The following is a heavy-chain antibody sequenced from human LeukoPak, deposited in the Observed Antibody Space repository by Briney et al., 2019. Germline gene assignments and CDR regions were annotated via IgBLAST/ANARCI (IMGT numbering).Heavy chain of an antibody. CDR3: ARITSFYYFDY. V-gene: IGHV3-30*04. Sequence: GGSLRLSCAASGFTFSTYTMYWVRQAPGKGLEWVAVISHDGNDKYYADSVKGRFTISRDNSKNTLFLQMNSLSDDDTAVYSCARITSFYYFDYWGQETLVTVSS. J-gene: IGHJ4*02. CDR2: ISHDGNDK. D-gene: IGHD1-20*01. CDR1: GFTFSTYT.